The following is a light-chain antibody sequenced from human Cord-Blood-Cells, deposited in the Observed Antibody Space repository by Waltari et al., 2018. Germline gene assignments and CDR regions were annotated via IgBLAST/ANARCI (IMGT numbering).Light chain of an antibody. CDR2: DVS. V-gene: IGLV2-14*01. J-gene: IGLJ3*02. CDR1: SSAVDGYHY. Sequence: QSALTQPASVPGSPGPSITISCTGTSSAVDGYHYVSWYQQHPGKAPTLMIYDVSNRPSGVSNRFSGSKSGNTASLTISGLQAEDEADYYCSSYTSSSTWVFGGGTKLTVL. CDR3: SSYTSSSTWV.